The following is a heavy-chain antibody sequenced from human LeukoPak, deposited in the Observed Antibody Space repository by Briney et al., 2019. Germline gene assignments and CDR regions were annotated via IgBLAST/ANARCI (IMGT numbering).Heavy chain of an antibody. D-gene: IGHD3-3*01. V-gene: IGHV1-69*04. CDR1: GGTFSSYA. CDR2: IIPILGIA. J-gene: IGHJ5*02. CDR3: ARDPFGVVISVRWFDP. Sequence: SVKVSCKASGGTFSSYAISWVRQAPGQGLEWMGRIIPILGIANYAQKFQGRVTITADKSTSTAYMELSSLRSEDTAVYYCARDPFGVVISVRWFDPWGQGTLVTASS.